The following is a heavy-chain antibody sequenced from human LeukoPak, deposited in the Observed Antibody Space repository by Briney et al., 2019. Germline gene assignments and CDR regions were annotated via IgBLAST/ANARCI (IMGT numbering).Heavy chain of an antibody. J-gene: IGHJ3*02. V-gene: IGHV3-23*01. CDR1: GFTFSNYA. CDR3: ARDHDDYVWGSYRHENI. D-gene: IGHD3-16*02. CDR2: ISGSGGST. Sequence: GGSLRLSCAASGFTFSNYAMNWVRQAPGKGLEWVSGISGSGGSTYYADSVKGRFTISRDNSKKTLYLQMNSLRAEDTAVYYCARDHDDYVWGSYRHENIWGQGTMVTVSS.